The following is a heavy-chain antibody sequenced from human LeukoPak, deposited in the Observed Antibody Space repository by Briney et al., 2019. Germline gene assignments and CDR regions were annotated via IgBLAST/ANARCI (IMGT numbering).Heavy chain of an antibody. D-gene: IGHD3-22*01. CDR1: GGSISSGDYY. J-gene: IGHJ4*02. CDR2: IYYSGST. Sequence: PSETLSLTCSVSGGSISSGDYYWSWIRQPPGKGLEWIGYIYYSGSTYYNPSLKSRVTISVETSKNQFSLRLSSVTAADTAVYYCARVCYDSSNYYYVLSWGQGTLVTVSS. V-gene: IGHV4-30-4*08. CDR3: ARVCYDSSNYYYVLS.